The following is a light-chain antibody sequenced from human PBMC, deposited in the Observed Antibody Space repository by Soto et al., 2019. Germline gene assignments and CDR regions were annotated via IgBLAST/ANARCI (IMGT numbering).Light chain of an antibody. V-gene: IGLV1-47*01. CDR1: SSNIGSNY. J-gene: IGLJ3*02. Sequence: QAVVTQPPSASGTPGQRVTISCSGSSSNIGSNYVYWYQRLPGTAPKLLFYRDNQRPSGVPDRFSGSKSGTSASLAISGLRSEDEADYYCAAWDDSLSGWVFGGGTKLTVL. CDR2: RDN. CDR3: AAWDDSLSGWV.